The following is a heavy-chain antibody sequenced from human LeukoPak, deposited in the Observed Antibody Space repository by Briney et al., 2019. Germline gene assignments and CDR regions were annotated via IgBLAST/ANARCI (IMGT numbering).Heavy chain of an antibody. V-gene: IGHV4-59*12. Sequence: PSETLSLTCTVSGGSISSYYWSWIRQPPGKGLEWIGYIYYSGSTNYNPSLKSRVTISVDRSKNQFSLKLSSVTAADTAVYYCARESGYSDSYWGQGSLVTVSS. D-gene: IGHD5-12*01. CDR2: IYYSGST. J-gene: IGHJ4*02. CDR1: GGSISSYY. CDR3: ARESGYSDSY.